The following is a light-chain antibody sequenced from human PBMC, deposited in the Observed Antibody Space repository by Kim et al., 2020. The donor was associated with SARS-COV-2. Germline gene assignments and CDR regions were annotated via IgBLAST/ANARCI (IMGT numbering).Light chain of an antibody. V-gene: IGLV3-21*04. CDR2: YDS. CDR3: QVWDRSRDHPV. Sequence: SYELTQPPSVSVAPGKTARITCGGNNIGSKSVHWYQQKPGQAPVLVIYYDSDRPSGIPERFSGSNSGNTATLTISRVEAGDEADYYCQVWDRSRDHPVFG. CDR1: NIGSKS. J-gene: IGLJ3*02.